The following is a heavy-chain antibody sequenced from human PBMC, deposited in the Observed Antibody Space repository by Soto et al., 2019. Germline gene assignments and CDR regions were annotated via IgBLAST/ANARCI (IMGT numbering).Heavy chain of an antibody. D-gene: IGHD6-25*01. Sequence: QVQLQQWGAGLLKPSETLSLTCAVYGGSFSGYYWSWIRQPPGKGLEWIGEINHSGSTNYNPSLKSRVTISVDTSKNQFSLKLSSVTAADTAVYHCARGAVGSGRIDIWGQGTMVTVSS. J-gene: IGHJ3*02. CDR1: GGSFSGYY. V-gene: IGHV4-34*01. CDR2: INHSGST. CDR3: ARGAVGSGRIDI.